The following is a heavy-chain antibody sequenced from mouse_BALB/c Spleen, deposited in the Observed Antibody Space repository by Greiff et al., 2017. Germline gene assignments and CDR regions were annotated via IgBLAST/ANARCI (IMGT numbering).Heavy chain of an antibody. CDR1: GFSLTDYG. J-gene: IGHJ3*01. CDR2: IWGGGST. D-gene: IGHD1-2*01. V-gene: IGHV2-6-5*01. Sequence: VQGVESGPGLVAPSQSLSITCTVSGFSLTDYGVSWIRQPPGKGLEWLGVIWGGGSTYYNSALKSRLSISKDNSKSQVFLKMNSLQTDDTAMYYCAKHGIHYYGYRFAYWGQGTLVTVSA. CDR3: AKHGIHYYGYRFAY.